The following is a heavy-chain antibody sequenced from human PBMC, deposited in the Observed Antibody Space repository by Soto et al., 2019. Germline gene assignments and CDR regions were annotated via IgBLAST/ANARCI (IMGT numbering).Heavy chain of an antibody. V-gene: IGHV4-39*07. J-gene: IGHJ6*02. CDR2: IHYSGST. CDR3: ARGPIARQYGDYLFYYYGMDV. D-gene: IGHD4-17*01. Sequence: SETLSLTCTVSGGSISSSSDYWGWIRQPPGKGLEWIGTIHYSGSTYYNPSLKSRVTISVDTSKNQFSLKLSSVTAADTAVYYCARGPIARQYGDYLFYYYGMDVWGQGTTVTVSS. CDR1: GGSISSSSDY.